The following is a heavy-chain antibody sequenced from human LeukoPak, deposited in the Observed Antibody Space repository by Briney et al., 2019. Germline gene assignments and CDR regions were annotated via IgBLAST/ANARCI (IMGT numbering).Heavy chain of an antibody. CDR1: GGTFSSYA. CDR2: IIPILGIA. Sequence: SVKVSCKASGGTFSSYAISWVRQAPGQGLEWMGRIIPILGIANYAQKFQGRVTITADKSTSTAYMELSSLRSEDTAVYYCAREGGFYRPLDYSGQGTLVTVSS. D-gene: IGHD3-3*01. J-gene: IGHJ4*02. V-gene: IGHV1-69*04. CDR3: AREGGFYRPLDY.